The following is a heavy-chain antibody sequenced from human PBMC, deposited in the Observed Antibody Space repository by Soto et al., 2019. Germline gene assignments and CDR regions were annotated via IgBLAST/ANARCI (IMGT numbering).Heavy chain of an antibody. D-gene: IGHD3-3*01. V-gene: IGHV3-48*02. CDR2: ITDSSDTV. Sequence: PVGSLRLSCVASGFSFSNYNMNWVRQAPGKGLEWVSYITDSSDTVHYADSVRGRFTISRDNAESSLYMQMNSLRDEYTSVYFCARDFGHGYYLDYRGRGTLVTVSS. J-gene: IGHJ4*02. CDR3: ARDFGHGYYLDY. CDR1: GFSFSNYN.